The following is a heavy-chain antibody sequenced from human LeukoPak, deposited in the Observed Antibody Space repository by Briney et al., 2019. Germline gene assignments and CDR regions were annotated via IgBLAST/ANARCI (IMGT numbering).Heavy chain of an antibody. CDR3: AKVEKQQLALYYYYYTDV. V-gene: IGHV3-23*01. CDR1: GFTFTNYG. D-gene: IGHD6-13*01. Sequence: PGGSPRLSCAASGFTFTNYGMSWVRQAPGKGLEWLSGISPRGGGTYYADSVKGRFTISRDDSKNTLSLQMNSLRAEDTAVYYCAKVEKQQLALYYYYYTDVWGKGTTVTISS. CDR2: ISPRGGGT. J-gene: IGHJ6*03.